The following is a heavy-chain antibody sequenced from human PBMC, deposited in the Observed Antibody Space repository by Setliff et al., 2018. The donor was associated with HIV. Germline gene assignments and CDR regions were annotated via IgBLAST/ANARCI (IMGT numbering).Heavy chain of an antibody. V-gene: IGHV2-70*11. J-gene: IGHJ4*02. CDR2: IDWDDDS. Sequence: SGPTLVNPTQTLTLTCTVSGFSLGTTGMCVSWIRQPPGRALEWLARIDWDDDSHYNASLKTRLTVSKDTSKNQVVLSLANMDPVDTATYYCARRVLTSSDYFDDWGQGALVTVSS. CDR1: GFSLGTTGMC. CDR3: ARRVLTSSDYFDD. D-gene: IGHD3-3*01.